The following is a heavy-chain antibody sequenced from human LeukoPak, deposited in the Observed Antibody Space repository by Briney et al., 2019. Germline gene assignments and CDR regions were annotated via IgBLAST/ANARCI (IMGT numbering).Heavy chain of an antibody. J-gene: IGHJ1*01. CDR3: AKDKASIGDSSGYYFEYFQH. D-gene: IGHD3-22*01. CDR1: GFTFSSYS. V-gene: IGHV3-48*01. CDR2: ISSSSSTI. Sequence: PGGSLRLSCAASGFTFSSYSMNWVRQAPGKGLEWVSYISSSSSTIYYADSVKGRFTISRDNAKNSLYLQMNSLRAEDTAVYYCAKDKASIGDSSGYYFEYFQHWGQGTLVTVSS.